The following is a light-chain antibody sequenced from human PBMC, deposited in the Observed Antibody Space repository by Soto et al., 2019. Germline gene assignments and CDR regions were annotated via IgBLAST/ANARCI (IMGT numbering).Light chain of an antibody. CDR2: GAS. CDR1: QSVSSN. CDR3: QQYNNWPDT. J-gene: IGKJ3*01. Sequence: EIVMTRSPATLSVSPGERATLSCRASQSVSSNLAWYQQKPGQAPRLLIYGASTRATDIPARFSGSGSGTEFTLTISSLQSEDFAVYYCQQYNNWPDTFGPGTKVDIK. V-gene: IGKV3-15*01.